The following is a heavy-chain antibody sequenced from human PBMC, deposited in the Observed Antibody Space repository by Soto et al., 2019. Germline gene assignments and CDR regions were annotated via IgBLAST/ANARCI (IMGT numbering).Heavy chain of an antibody. V-gene: IGHV1-18*04. Sequence: ASVKVSCKTSGYSFTGYGISWVRQAPGQGLEWMGWISDDDGKTNYAQKFQGRVTVTTDASTSTAYMELRSLRFDDTAVYYCARGEATDFWGQGTLVTVSS. J-gene: IGHJ4*02. CDR3: ARGEATDF. CDR1: GYSFTGYG. CDR2: ISDDDGKT.